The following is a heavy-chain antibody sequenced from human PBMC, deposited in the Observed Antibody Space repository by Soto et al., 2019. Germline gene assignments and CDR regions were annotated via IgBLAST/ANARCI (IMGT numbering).Heavy chain of an antibody. CDR3: ARMGSSIAARIYGMDV. Sequence: GSLRLSCAASGFTFSSYAMSWVRQAPGKGLEWVSAISGSGGSTYYADSVKGRFTISRDNSKNTLYLQMNSLRAEDTAVYYCARMGSSIAARIYGMDVWGQGTTVTVSS. CDR1: GFTFSSYA. D-gene: IGHD6-6*01. CDR2: ISGSGGST. J-gene: IGHJ6*02. V-gene: IGHV3-23*01.